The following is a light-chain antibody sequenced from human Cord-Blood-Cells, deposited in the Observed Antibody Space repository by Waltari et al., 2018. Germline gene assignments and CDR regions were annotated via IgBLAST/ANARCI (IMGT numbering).Light chain of an antibody. Sequence: QSALTQPRSVSGSPGPSVTIFCTGTSSDVGGPKYVSWYQQHPGKAHKLLIYDVSKRPSGVPDRFSGSKSGNTASLTISGLQAEDEADYYCCSYAGSYTFDYVFGTGTKVTVL. CDR2: DVS. CDR3: CSYAGSYTFDYV. J-gene: IGLJ1*01. V-gene: IGLV2-11*01. CDR1: SSDVGGPKY.